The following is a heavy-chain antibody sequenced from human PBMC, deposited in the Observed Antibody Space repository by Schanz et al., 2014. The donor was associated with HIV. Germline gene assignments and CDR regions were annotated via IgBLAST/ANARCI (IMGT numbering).Heavy chain of an antibody. Sequence: EVQLVETGGRLIQPGGSLRLSCAASGITFSSYAMNWVRQAPGKGLEWVSAISGSGGSTYYADSVKGRFTISRDNSKNTLYLQMDSLKTEDTAVYYCTTTDKGYDFWSGYPYWGQGTLVTVSS. CDR3: TTTDKGYDFWSGYPY. D-gene: IGHD3-3*01. V-gene: IGHV3-23*04. CDR2: ISGSGGST. CDR1: GITFSSYA. J-gene: IGHJ4*02.